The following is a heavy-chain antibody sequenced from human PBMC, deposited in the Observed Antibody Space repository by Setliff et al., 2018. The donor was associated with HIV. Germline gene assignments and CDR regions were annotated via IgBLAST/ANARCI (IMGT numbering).Heavy chain of an antibody. J-gene: IGHJ4*02. CDR1: SYSITDAFY. D-gene: IGHD1-1*01. Sequence: SETLSLTCSVSSYSITDAFYWAWIRQAPGKGLEWIGTTYQSGTTFYNPSLKSRVTISVDTSKNSFSLKMTSVTAADTAVYYCGGAAPRTGQGTIDYWGQGTLVTVSS. V-gene: IGHV4-38-2*02. CDR2: TYQSGTT. CDR3: GGAAPRTGQGTIDY.